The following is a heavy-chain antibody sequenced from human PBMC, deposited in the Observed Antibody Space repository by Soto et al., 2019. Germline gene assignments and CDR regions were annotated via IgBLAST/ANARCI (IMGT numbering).Heavy chain of an antibody. CDR3: ARDGASGNWNYHGFDP. CDR2: ISSSGSTI. Sequence: GGSLRLSCGASGFSFSSYSMVWVRQAPGKGLEWVSYISSSGSTIYYADSVKGRFTISRDNAKNSLYLQMNSLRAEDTAVYYCARDGASGNWNYHGFDPWGQGTLVTVS. J-gene: IGHJ5*02. V-gene: IGHV3-48*04. D-gene: IGHD1-7*01. CDR1: GFSFSSYS.